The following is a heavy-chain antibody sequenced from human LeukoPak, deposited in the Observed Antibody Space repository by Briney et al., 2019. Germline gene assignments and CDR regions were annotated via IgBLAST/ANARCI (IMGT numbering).Heavy chain of an antibody. Sequence: GASVKVSCKASGFTFTSSAMQWVRQARGQRLEWIGWSVVGSGNTNYAQKFQERVTITRDMSTSTAYMELSSLRPEDTAVYYCAANVDTAMRGDACDIWGQGTMVTVSS. D-gene: IGHD5-18*01. CDR2: SVVGSGNT. V-gene: IGHV1-58*02. J-gene: IGHJ3*02. CDR3: AANVDTAMRGDACDI. CDR1: GFTFTSSA.